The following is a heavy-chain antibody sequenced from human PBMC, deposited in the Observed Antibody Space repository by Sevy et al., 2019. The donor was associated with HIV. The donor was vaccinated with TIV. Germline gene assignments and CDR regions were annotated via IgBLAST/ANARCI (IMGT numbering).Heavy chain of an antibody. CDR3: ARGSGYDILTGYYTGYYYMDV. CDR1: GYTFTSCD. J-gene: IGHJ6*03. V-gene: IGHV1-8*01. CDR2: MNPNSGNT. D-gene: IGHD3-9*01. Sequence: ASVKVSCKASGYTFTSCDINWVRQATGQGLEWMGWMNPNSGNTGYAQKFQGRVTMTRNTSISTAYMELSSLRSEDTAVYYCARGSGYDILTGYYTGYYYMDVWGKGTTVTVSS.